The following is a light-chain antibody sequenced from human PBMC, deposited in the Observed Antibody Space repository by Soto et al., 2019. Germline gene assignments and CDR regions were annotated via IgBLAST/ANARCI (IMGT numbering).Light chain of an antibody. J-gene: IGKJ4*01. CDR1: QDIRTY. Sequence: DIQMTQSPSSLSASVGGRVTITCQASQDIRTYLNWYQQKPGKAPKLLIYDATNLETGVPARFSGSASGTHFSFTISGLQPEDIATYYCQQYDNLLLLTFGGGTKVEI. CDR2: DAT. V-gene: IGKV1-33*01. CDR3: QQYDNLLLLT.